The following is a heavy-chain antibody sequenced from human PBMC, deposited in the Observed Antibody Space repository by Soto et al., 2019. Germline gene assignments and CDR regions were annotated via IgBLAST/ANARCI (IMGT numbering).Heavy chain of an antibody. Sequence: TLVNPTQTLTLTRTFSGFSLSTGGMGVGWIRQPPGKALEWLALIYWDGDRRYRPSLMSRLTIAKDTSKNQVVLTMTNMDPVDTATYYCVHSRCGGDCLQSYSSHYYYGMDIWGQGTTVTVSS. D-gene: IGHD2-21*02. CDR2: IYWDGDR. V-gene: IGHV2-5*02. CDR1: GFSLSTGGMG. CDR3: VHSRCGGDCLQSYSSHYYYGMDI. J-gene: IGHJ6*02.